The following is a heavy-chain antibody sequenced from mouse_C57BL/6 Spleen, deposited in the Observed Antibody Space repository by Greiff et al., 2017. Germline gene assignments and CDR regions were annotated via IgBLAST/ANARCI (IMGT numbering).Heavy chain of an antibody. Sequence: EVKVVESGGGLVKPGGSLELSCAASGFTFSDYGMHWVRQAPEKGLEWVAYISSGSSTIYYADTVKGRFTISRDNAKNTLFLQMTSLRSEDTAMYYCARRDYSNYFYWYFDVWGTGTTVTVSS. CDR3: ARRDYSNYFYWYFDV. CDR2: ISSGSSTI. J-gene: IGHJ1*03. CDR1: GFTFSDYG. D-gene: IGHD2-5*01. V-gene: IGHV5-17*01.